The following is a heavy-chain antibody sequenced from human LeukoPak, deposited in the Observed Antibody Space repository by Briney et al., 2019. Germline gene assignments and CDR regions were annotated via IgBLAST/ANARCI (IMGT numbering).Heavy chain of an antibody. J-gene: IGHJ4*02. Sequence: SEILSLTFTVTGGSLIRSYWSLIQQPPWKRLEWIGYIFYSGSTNYNPSLKSRVTMSVDTSQNQFSLRLSSVTAADTAVYYCARRTSSNYVDSWGQGTLVTVSS. CDR1: GGSLIRSY. V-gene: IGHV4-59*01. CDR3: ARRTSSNYVDS. CDR2: IFYSGST. D-gene: IGHD4-11*01.